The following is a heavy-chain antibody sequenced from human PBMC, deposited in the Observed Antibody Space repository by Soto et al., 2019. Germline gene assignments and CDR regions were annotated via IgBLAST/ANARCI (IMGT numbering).Heavy chain of an antibody. J-gene: IGHJ4*01. CDR3: ARDGVAAGNINFDY. Sequence: SXKVSCKASGYTXSKSAMDWVRQAPGQRLEWMGWISGDSGNTKYSPKLQDIVTITRDTSASTAYMELSSMRSEDTALYYCARDGVAAGNINFDYWGQGTLGTVS. CDR1: GYTXSKSA. V-gene: IGHV1-3*01. D-gene: IGHD6-19*01. CDR2: ISGDSGNT.